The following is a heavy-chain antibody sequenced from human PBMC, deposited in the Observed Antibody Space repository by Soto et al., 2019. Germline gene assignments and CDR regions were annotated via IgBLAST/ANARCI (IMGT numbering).Heavy chain of an antibody. CDR1: GYILTELS. CDR2: FDPEDGER. J-gene: IGHJ3*02. V-gene: IGHV1-24*01. CDR3: PTATRHSRGWNRDHVFDI. D-gene: IGHD6-19*01. Sequence: QVQLVQSGAEVKKPGASVKVSCKVSGYILTELSMHWVRQAPGKGLEWMGGFDPEDGERTYAQKFQGRVNVTEDTTTETAXNELRSLRSEDTAVYYCPTATRHSRGWNRDHVFDIWGQGTKVTVSS.